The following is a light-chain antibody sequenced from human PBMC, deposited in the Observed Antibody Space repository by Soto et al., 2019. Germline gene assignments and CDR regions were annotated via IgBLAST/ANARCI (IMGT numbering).Light chain of an antibody. CDR2: EGH. V-gene: IGLV2-23*01. Sequence: QSVLTQPASVSGSPGQSITIYCTGTSGDVGGYKFVSWYQQHPGKAPKVVIYEGHKRPSGVPDRFSGSTSVNTASLTISGLQTDDEADYYCCLYVGATTYVFGTGTKVTVL. CDR1: SGDVGGYKF. J-gene: IGLJ1*01. CDR3: CLYVGATTYV.